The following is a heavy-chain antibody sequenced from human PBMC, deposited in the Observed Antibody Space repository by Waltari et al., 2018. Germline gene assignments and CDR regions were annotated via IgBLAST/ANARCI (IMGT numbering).Heavy chain of an antibody. V-gene: IGHV5-51*01. CDR1: GYRFTSLW. CDR3: ARPGLGWNYLGGFDY. D-gene: IGHD1-7*01. J-gene: IGHJ4*02. CDR2: IYPGDSDT. Sequence: EVQLVQSGAEVKKAGGSPKISRKGSGYRFTSLWIGWVRQMPGKGLEWMGIIYPGDSDTRYSPSFQGQVTISADKSISTAYLQWSSLKASDTAMYYCARPGLGWNYLGGFDYWGQGTLVTVSS.